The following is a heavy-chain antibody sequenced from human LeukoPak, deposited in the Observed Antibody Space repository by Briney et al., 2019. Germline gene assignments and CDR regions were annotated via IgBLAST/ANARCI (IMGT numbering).Heavy chain of an antibody. CDR1: GGSFSGYY. CDR3: ARTIVATIKAWRRGPYYFDY. V-gene: IGHV4-34*01. CDR2: INHSGST. Sequence: SETLSLTCAVYGGSFSGYYWSWIRQPPGKGLEWIGEINHSGSTNYNPSLKSRVTISVDTSKNQFSLKLSSVTAADTAVYYCARTIVATIKAWRRGPYYFDYWGQGTLVTVSS. D-gene: IGHD5-12*01. J-gene: IGHJ4*02.